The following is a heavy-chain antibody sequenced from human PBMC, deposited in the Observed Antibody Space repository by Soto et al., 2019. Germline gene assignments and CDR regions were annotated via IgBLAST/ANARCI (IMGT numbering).Heavy chain of an antibody. V-gene: IGHV1-18*01. J-gene: IGHJ4*02. D-gene: IGHD6-13*01. CDR1: GYTFTSYG. CDR3: ARGRWTDIAAASMVY. CDR2: ISAYNGNT. Sequence: ASVKVSCKASGYTFTSYGISWVRQAPGQGLEWMGWISAYNGNTNYAQKLQGRVTMTTDTSTSTAYMELRSLRSDDTAVYYCARGRWTDIAAASMVYWGQGTLVTVSS.